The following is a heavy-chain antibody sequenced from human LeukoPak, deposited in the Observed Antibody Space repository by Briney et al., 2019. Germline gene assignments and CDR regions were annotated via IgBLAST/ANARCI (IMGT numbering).Heavy chain of an antibody. D-gene: IGHD3-22*01. CDR3: ARIITMIVVAPFDY. V-gene: IGHV3-7*01. CDR1: GFTFSSYW. J-gene: IGHJ4*02. CDR2: IKQDGSEK. Sequence: GGSLRLSCAASGFTFSSYWMSWVRQAPGKGLERVANIKQDGSEKHYVDSVKGRFTISRDNAKNLLYLQMNSLRAEDTAAYYCARIITMIVVAPFDYWGQGTLVTVSS.